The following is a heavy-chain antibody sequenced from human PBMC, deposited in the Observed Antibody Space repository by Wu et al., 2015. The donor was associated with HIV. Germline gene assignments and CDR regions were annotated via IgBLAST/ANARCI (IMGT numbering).Heavy chain of an antibody. CDR1: GYTFTSYY. Sequence: QVQLVQSGAEVKKPGASVKVSCKASGYTFTSYYMHWVRQAPGQGLEWMGIINPSGGSTSYAQKFQGRVTMTRNTSISTAYMELSSLRSEDTAVYYCARVEVGAADYWGQGTLVTVSS. D-gene: IGHD1-26*01. CDR2: INPSGGST. J-gene: IGHJ4*02. CDR3: ARVEVGAADY. V-gene: IGHV1-46*01.